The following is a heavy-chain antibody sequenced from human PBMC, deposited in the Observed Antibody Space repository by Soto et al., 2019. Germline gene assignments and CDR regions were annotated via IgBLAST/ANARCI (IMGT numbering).Heavy chain of an antibody. CDR2: IYYSGST. CDR1: GGSVSSGSYY. Sequence: PSETLSLTCTVSGGSVSSGSYYWSWIRQPPGKGLEWIGYIYYSGSTNYNPSLKSRVTISVDTSKNQFSLKLSSVTAADTAVYYCERVPLRTNGYSRYVYYYYYGMDVWCQGTTVTVSS. D-gene: IGHD5-12*01. V-gene: IGHV4-61*01. J-gene: IGHJ6*02. CDR3: ERVPLRTNGYSRYVYYYYYGMDV.